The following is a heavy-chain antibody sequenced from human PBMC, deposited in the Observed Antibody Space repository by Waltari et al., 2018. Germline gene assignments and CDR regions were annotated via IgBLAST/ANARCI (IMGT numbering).Heavy chain of an antibody. Sequence: QVQLVQSGAEVKKPGASVKVSCKASVYPFTSYDINCVRQATGQGLEWMGWMKPNSGKTGYEQKFKGRVTITRKTSISTAYMELSSLRSEETAVYYGARSARSSGDNWFDPWGQGTLVTVSS. CDR1: VYPFTSYD. J-gene: IGHJ5*02. CDR3: ARSARSSGDNWFDP. V-gene: IGHV1-8*03. D-gene: IGHD2-15*01. CDR2: MKPNSGKT.